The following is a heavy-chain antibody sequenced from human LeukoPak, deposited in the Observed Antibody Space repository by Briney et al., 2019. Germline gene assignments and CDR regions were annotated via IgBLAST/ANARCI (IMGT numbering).Heavy chain of an antibody. CDR1: GFTFSSYW. CDR2: IRNDGSDP. V-gene: IGHV3-30*02. D-gene: IGHD3-22*01. Sequence: GGSLRLSCAASGFTFSSYWMHWVRQAPGKGLEWVAFIRNDGSDPHYADSAKGRFTISRDTSKNTLFLQMSSLRAEDTAVYYCAKQGGMTYYYDSSGYYLGYWGQGTLVTVSS. CDR3: AKQGGMTYYYDSSGYYLGY. J-gene: IGHJ4*02.